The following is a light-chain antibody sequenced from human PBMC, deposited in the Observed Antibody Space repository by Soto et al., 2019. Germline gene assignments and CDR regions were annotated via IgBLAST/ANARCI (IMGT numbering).Light chain of an antibody. CDR3: QQYNYLPLT. CDR2: GAS. J-gene: IGKJ4*01. CDR1: QSVSSN. V-gene: IGKV3-15*01. Sequence: EIVMTQSPATLSVSPGERATLSCRASQSVSSNLAWHQQKPGQAPRLLIYGASTRATGIPARFSGSESGTEFTLSISSLQSEDFAVYYCQQYNYLPLTFGGGTKVEIK.